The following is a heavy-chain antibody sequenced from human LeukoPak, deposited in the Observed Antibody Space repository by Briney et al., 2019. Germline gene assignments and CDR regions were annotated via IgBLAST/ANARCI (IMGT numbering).Heavy chain of an antibody. Sequence: PGGSLRLSCAASGFTFSNAWMSWVRQAPGKGLEWVGRIKSKTDGGTTDYAAPVKGRFTISRDDSKNTLYLQMNSLKTEDTAVYYCTTSYYYDSTSRKTNYFDYWGQGTLVTVSS. J-gene: IGHJ4*02. V-gene: IGHV3-15*01. CDR2: IKSKTDGGTT. CDR3: TTSYYYDSTSRKTNYFDY. CDR1: GFTFSNAW. D-gene: IGHD3-22*01.